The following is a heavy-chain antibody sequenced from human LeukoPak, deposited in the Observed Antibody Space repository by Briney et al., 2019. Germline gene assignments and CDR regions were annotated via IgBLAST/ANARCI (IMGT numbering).Heavy chain of an antibody. CDR1: GYSFTSYW. D-gene: IGHD6-19*01. Sequence: GESLKISCKGSGYSFTSYWIGWVRQMPGKGLEWMGIIYPGDSDTRYSPSFQGRVTISADKSISTAYLQWSSLKASDTAMYYCARFSGSGWSIYYFDYWGQGTLVTVSS. CDR3: ARFSGSGWSIYYFDY. CDR2: IYPGDSDT. V-gene: IGHV5-51*01. J-gene: IGHJ4*02.